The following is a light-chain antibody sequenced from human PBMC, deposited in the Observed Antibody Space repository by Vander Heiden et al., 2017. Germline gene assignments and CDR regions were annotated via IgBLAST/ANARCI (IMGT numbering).Light chain of an antibody. V-gene: IGKV4-1*01. Sequence: DIVMTQSPDSLAVSLGERATINCKSSQSVLYSSNNKNYLAGYQQKPGQPPKLLIYWASTRESGVPDRFSGSGSGTDFTLTISSLQAEDVAVYYCQQDDSTPYTFGQGTKLEIK. J-gene: IGKJ2*01. CDR3: QQDDSTPYT. CDR1: QSVLYSSNNKNY. CDR2: WAS.